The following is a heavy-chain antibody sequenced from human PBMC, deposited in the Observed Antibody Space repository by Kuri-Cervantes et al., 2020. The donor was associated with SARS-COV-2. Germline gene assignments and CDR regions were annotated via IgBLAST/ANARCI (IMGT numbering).Heavy chain of an antibody. V-gene: IGHV1-69*06. J-gene: IGHJ4*02. CDR3: ARATTGRERVFDY. CDR2: IIPIFGTA. D-gene: IGHD4-17*01. CDR1: RYTFTSYY. Sequence: SVKVSCKASRYTFTSYYMHWVRQAPGQGLEWMGGIIPIFGTANYAQKFQGRVTITADKSTSTAYMELSSLRSEDTAVYYCARATTGRERVFDYWGQGTLVTVSS.